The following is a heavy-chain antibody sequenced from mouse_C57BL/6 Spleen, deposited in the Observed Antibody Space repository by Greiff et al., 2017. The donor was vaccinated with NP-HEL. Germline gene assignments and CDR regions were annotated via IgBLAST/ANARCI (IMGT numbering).Heavy chain of an antibody. CDR1: GYAFSSYW. Sequence: QVQLKQSGAELVKPGASVKISCKASGYAFSSYWMNWVKQRPGKGLEWIGQIYPGDGDTNYNGKFKGKATLTADKSSSTAYMQLSSLTSEDSAVYFCARGGAYYSNYEAMDYWGQGTSVTVSS. J-gene: IGHJ4*01. CDR3: ARGGAYYSNYEAMDY. CDR2: IYPGDGDT. D-gene: IGHD2-5*01. V-gene: IGHV1-80*01.